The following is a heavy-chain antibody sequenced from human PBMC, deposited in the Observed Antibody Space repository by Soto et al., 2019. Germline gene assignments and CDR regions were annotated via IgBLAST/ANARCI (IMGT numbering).Heavy chain of an antibody. CDR1: GFTFSDYA. V-gene: IGHV3-23*01. D-gene: IGHD4-17*01. CDR2: ISARGIST. CDR3: AKDYSDYVGGYFDH. J-gene: IGHJ4*02. Sequence: EVQLLESGGGLVQPGGSLRLSCSASGFTFSDYAMSWVRQAPGKGLEWVSGISARGISTYYADSVKGRFTISRDKSKNTVYLQMNSLRAEDTAFYYCAKDYSDYVGGYFDHWGQGILVTVSS.